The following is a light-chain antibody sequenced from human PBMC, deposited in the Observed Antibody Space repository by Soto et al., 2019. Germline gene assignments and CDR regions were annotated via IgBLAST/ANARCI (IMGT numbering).Light chain of an antibody. CDR1: QSISSW. V-gene: IGKV1-5*01. Sequence: DIQMTQSPSTLSASVGDRVTITCRASQSISSWLAWYQQKPGKAPKLLIYDASSLESGVPSRFSGSGSGTEFTLTISSLQPDDFATYYCQQYNSYSFTFGPGTKVGIK. CDR2: DAS. J-gene: IGKJ3*01. CDR3: QQYNSYSFT.